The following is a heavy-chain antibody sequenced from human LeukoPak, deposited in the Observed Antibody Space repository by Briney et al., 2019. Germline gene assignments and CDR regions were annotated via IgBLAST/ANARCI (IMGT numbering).Heavy chain of an antibody. CDR1: GYSFTSYW. CDR3: ARQSAGDSGWFRDGFAR. J-gene: IGHJ5*02. D-gene: IGHD6-19*01. Sequence: GEPLKISCKGSGYSFTSYWIGWVRQMPGKGRAWVGIIYPVDSDTRYSPSFQGEVTISADTSISTASPQWSSLKPSETTMSFLARQSAGDSGWFRDGFARWSQGTLVTVSS. CDR2: IYPVDSDT. V-gene: IGHV5-51*01.